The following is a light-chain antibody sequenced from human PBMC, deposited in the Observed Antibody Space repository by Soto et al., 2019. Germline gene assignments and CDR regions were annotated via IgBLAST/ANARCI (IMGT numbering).Light chain of an antibody. CDR2: DAS. CDR1: QSVSSRS. V-gene: IGKV3-20*01. J-gene: IGKJ3*01. CDR3: QQYERGFT. Sequence: VLTQSPVTLSLSPGERATLSCRASQSVSSRSLAWYQQKPGQAPRLLIYDASSRATGIPDRFSGSGSGTDFSLTISRLEPEDFAVYYCQQYERGFTFGPGTKVDIK.